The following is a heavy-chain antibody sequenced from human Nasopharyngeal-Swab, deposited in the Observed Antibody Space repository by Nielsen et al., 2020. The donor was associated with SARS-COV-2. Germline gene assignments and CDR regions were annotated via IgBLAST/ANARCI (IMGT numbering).Heavy chain of an antibody. CDR3: AKATQIFWFGQFRNDAFDV. J-gene: IGHJ3*01. D-gene: IGHD3-10*01. CDR1: GFNFNNYG. V-gene: IGHV3-30*18. Sequence: GESLKISCPALGFNFNNYGMHWVRQAPGKGLEWVAVISYEGSKKFYVASVEGRFTVSRDFSKNTLFLQMSSLRPEDTAVYYCAKATQIFWFGQFRNDAFDVWGRGTMVTVSS. CDR2: ISYEGSKK.